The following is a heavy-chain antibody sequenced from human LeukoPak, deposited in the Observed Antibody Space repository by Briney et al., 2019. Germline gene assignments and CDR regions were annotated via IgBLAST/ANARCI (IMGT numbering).Heavy chain of an antibody. V-gene: IGHV4-34*01. CDR2: INHSGST. CDR1: GGSFSTYY. J-gene: IGHJ3*02. D-gene: IGHD5-24*01. CDR3: ARDRGWLQLISYAFDI. Sequence: SETLSLTSAVYGGSFSTYYWSWIRQPPGKGLEWIGEINHSGSTNNNPSPKSRVTISVDTSKNQFSLNLSSVTAADTAVYYCARDRGWLQLISYAFDIWGQGTMVTVSS.